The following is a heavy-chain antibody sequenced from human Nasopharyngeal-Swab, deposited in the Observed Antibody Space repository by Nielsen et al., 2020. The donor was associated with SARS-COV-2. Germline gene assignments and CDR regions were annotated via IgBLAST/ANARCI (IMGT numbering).Heavy chain of an antibody. J-gene: IGHJ6*02. V-gene: IGHV3-33*01. CDR2: IWYDGNNK. CDR1: GFTFSSYG. D-gene: IGHD3-10*01. Sequence: GGSLRLSCAASGFTFSSYGMHWVRQAPGKGLEWVAVIWYDGNNKYYADSVKGRFTISRDNSKNTLYLQMNSLRAEDTAVYYCARGITMVQGVIITNYYYGMDVWGQGTTVTVSS. CDR3: ARGITMVQGVIITNYYYGMDV.